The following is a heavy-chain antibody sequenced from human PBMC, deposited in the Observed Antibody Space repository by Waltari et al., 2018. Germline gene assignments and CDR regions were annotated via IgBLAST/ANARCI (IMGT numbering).Heavy chain of an antibody. D-gene: IGHD3-10*01. J-gene: IGHJ4*02. CDR2: IYHSGST. CDR1: GYSISSGYY. V-gene: IGHV4-38-2*01. CDR3: ARGYGSGSYYNHFDY. Sequence: QVQLQESGAGLVKPSATLSLTCAVSGYSISSGYYWGWIRQPPGKGLEWIGSIYHSGSTYYNPSLKSRVTISVDTSKNQFSLKLSSVTAADTAVYYCARGYGSGSYYNHFDYWGQGTLVTVSS.